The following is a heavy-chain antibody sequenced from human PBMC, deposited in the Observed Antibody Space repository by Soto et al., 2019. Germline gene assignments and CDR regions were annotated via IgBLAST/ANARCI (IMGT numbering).Heavy chain of an antibody. CDR2: IYYSGST. Sequence: SETLSLTCTVSGGSISSGDCYWSWIRQPPGKGLEWIGYIYYSGSTYYNPSLKSRVTISVDTSKNQFSLKLSSVTAADTAVYYCARDRSYDYVWGSYRSRAFDIWGQGTMVTV. V-gene: IGHV4-30-4*01. J-gene: IGHJ3*02. CDR1: GGSISSGDCY. D-gene: IGHD3-16*02. CDR3: ARDRSYDYVWGSYRSRAFDI.